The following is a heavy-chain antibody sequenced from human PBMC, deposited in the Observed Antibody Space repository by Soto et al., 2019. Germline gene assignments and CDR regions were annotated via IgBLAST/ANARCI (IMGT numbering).Heavy chain of an antibody. CDR1: GGSISSGGYY. D-gene: IGHD3-10*01. CDR3: ASLVRDYYYYYGMDV. CDR2: IYYSGST. Sequence: PSETLSLTCTVSGGSISSGGYYWSWIRQHPGKGLEWIGYIYYSGSTYYNPSLKSRVTISVDTSKNQFSLKLSSVTAADTAVYYCASLVRDYYYYYGMDVWGQGTSVTVSS. V-gene: IGHV4-31*03. J-gene: IGHJ6*02.